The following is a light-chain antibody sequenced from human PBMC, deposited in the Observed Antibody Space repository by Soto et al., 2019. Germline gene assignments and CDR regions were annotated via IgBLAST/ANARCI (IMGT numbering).Light chain of an antibody. CDR2: GNT. CDR3: QSYDTRLSGYV. V-gene: IGLV1-40*01. J-gene: IGLJ1*01. Sequence: QSALTQPPSVSGAPGQRVTISCTGSSSNIGAGYDVHWYQHLPGTAPKLLIYGNTNRPSGVPDRFSGSRSGTTASLAITGLRTDDEADYYCQSYDTRLSGYVFATGTKVTVL. CDR1: SSNIGAGYD.